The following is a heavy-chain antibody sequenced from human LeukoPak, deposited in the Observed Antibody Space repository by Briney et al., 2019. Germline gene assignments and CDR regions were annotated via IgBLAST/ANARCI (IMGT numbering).Heavy chain of an antibody. CDR1: GYKFTNYR. V-gene: IGHV5-51*01. CDR2: IYPGDSDT. CDR3: ARRYGAYVDY. D-gene: IGHD4/OR15-4a*01. J-gene: IGHJ4*02. Sequence: HGESLKISCRASGYKFTNYRIGWVRQMPGRGLEWMGIIYPGDSDTRYGPSFQGQVTISADKSISTAYLQWSSLKASDTAMYYCARRYGAYVDYWGQGTLVTVSS.